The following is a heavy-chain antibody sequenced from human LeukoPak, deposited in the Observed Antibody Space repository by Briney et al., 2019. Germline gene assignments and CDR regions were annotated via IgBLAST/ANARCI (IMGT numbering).Heavy chain of an antibody. Sequence: GGSLRLSCAASGFTFSSYSMNWVRQAPGEGLEWVSSISSSSSYIYYADSVKGRFTISRDNAKNSLYLQMNSLRAEDTAVYYCASLSSGYSYATTLDYWGQGTLVTVSS. D-gene: IGHD5-18*01. CDR1: GFTFSSYS. V-gene: IGHV3-21*01. CDR3: ASLSSGYSYATTLDY. J-gene: IGHJ4*02. CDR2: ISSSSSYI.